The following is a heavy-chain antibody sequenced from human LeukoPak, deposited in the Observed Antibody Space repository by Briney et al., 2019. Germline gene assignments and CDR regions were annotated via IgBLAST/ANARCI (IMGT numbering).Heavy chain of an antibody. CDR2: IWYDGSNK. CDR3: GLEMATIPDY. D-gene: IGHD5-24*01. J-gene: IGHJ4*02. V-gene: IGHV3-33*01. CDR1: GFTFSSYG. Sequence: TGGSLRLSCAASGFTFSSYGMHWVRQAPGKGLEWVAVIWYDGSNKYYADSVKGRFTVSRDNSKNTLSLQMNSLRAEDTAVYYCGLEMATIPDYWGQGTLVTVSS.